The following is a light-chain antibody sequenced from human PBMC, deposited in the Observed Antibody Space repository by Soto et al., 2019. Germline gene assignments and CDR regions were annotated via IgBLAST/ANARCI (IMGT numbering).Light chain of an antibody. Sequence: QAVVTQPPSASGTPGQRVTISCSGSSSNIGSNTVNWNQQLPGTPPKLLIYSHNQRPSGVPDRFSGSKSGTSASLAISGLQSEDEADYYCAAWDDSLSGVLFGGGTKLTVL. CDR2: SHN. CDR1: SSNIGSNT. CDR3: AAWDDSLSGVL. J-gene: IGLJ2*01. V-gene: IGLV1-44*01.